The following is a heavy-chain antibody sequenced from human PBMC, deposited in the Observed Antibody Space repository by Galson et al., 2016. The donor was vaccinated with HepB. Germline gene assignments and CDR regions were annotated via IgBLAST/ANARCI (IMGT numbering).Heavy chain of an antibody. CDR2: ISCDGSNK. Sequence: SLRLSCAASGFTFSSYAMHWVRQAPGKGLECVALISCDGSNKYYADSVKGRVTISRDNSKKTLYLQMNSLRAEDTAVYYCARDEGSSGWLAYYLDYWGQGTLVTVSS. CDR3: ARDEGSSGWLAYYLDY. V-gene: IGHV3-30-3*01. CDR1: GFTFSSYA. D-gene: IGHD6-19*01. J-gene: IGHJ4*02.